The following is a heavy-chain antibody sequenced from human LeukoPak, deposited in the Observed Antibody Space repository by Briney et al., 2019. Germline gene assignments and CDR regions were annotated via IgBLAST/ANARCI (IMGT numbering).Heavy chain of an antibody. J-gene: IGHJ5*02. CDR2: INHSGST. Sequence: PSETLSLTCAVYGGSFSGYYSSWIRQPPGKGLEWIGEINHSGSTNYNPSLKSRVTISVDTSKNQFSLKLSSVTAADTAVYYCARGGYDILTGSPNWFDPWGQGTLVTVSS. V-gene: IGHV4-34*01. CDR1: GGSFSGYY. D-gene: IGHD3-9*01. CDR3: ARGGYDILTGSPNWFDP.